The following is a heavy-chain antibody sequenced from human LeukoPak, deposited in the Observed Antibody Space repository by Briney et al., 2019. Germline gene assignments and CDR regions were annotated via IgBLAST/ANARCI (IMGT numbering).Heavy chain of an antibody. J-gene: IGHJ3*01. CDR2: IWYDGSNK. CDR1: GFTFTDYC. D-gene: IGHD2-2*01. Sequence: PGGSLRLSCTASGFTFTDYCMHWARQAPGKGLEWVAAIWYDGSNKYYVDSVKGRFTISRDNSKNTLYLQMDSLRADDTAVYYCAKEGAIVVVPAAVWGRGTMVTVSS. CDR3: AKEGAIVVVPAAV. V-gene: IGHV3-33*06.